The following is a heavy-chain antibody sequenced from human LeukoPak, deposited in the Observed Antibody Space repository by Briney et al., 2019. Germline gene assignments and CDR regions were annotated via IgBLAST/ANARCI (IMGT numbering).Heavy chain of an antibody. Sequence: SETLSLTCTVSGGSISSYYWGWIRQPPGKGLEWIGSIHYSGSTYYNPSLKSRVTISVDTSKNQFSLKLSSVTAADTAVYYCARDLRITMVRGDHFDYWGQGTLVTVSS. CDR1: GGSISSYY. CDR2: IHYSGST. J-gene: IGHJ4*02. V-gene: IGHV4-39*07. CDR3: ARDLRITMVRGDHFDY. D-gene: IGHD3-10*01.